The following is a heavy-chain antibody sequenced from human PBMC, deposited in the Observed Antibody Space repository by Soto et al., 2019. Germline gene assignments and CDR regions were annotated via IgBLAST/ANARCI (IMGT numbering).Heavy chain of an antibody. CDR2: IYSDGST. J-gene: IGHJ4*02. Sequence: GGSLRLSCAASGITVSSKYMSWVRQDPGKGLEWVSVIYSDGSTYYADSVKGRFTISRDNSKNTLYLQMNSLRAEDTAVYYCARERGPTHYFDYWGQGTPVTVSS. V-gene: IGHV3-53*01. CDR3: ARERGPTHYFDY. CDR1: GITVSSKY.